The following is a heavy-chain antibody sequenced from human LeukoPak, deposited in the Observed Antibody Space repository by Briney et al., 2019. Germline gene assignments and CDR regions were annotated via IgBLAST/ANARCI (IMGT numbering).Heavy chain of an antibody. D-gene: IGHD4-11*01. V-gene: IGHV3-23*01. Sequence: PGGSLRLSCAASGFTFNNYAMSWVRQAPGKGLERVATFNGDGTTTFYADSVKGRFTISRETSKNTLYLQMNSLRVEDTGVYYCAKSYSATSSVSDYWGQGTLVTVSS. CDR1: GFTFNNYA. CDR2: FNGDGTTT. CDR3: AKSYSATSSVSDY. J-gene: IGHJ4*02.